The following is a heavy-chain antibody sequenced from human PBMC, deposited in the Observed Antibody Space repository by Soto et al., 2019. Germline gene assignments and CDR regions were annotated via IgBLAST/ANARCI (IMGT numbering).Heavy chain of an antibody. Sequence: GGSLRLSCAASGFRFNKSWMSWVRQAPGKGLEWVANINEDGGAIFYVDSVKGRFTISRDNAKNSLYLQMNNLRVEDTAVYYCSRAEDYWGQGTLVTVSS. J-gene: IGHJ4*02. V-gene: IGHV3-7*01. CDR2: INEDGGAI. CDR3: SRAEDY. CDR1: GFRFNKSW.